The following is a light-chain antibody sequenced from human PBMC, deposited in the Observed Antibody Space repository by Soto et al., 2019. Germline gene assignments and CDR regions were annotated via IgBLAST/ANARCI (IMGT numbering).Light chain of an antibody. J-gene: IGLJ2*01. CDR2: EVN. Sequence: QSALTQPPSASGSPGQSVTISCTGTSSDVGAYIYVSWYQQHPGTAPKLIIYEVNKRPSGVPDRFSGSRSGNTASLTVSGLQPEDVADYYCISYAGNHNLVFGGGTKVTVL. V-gene: IGLV2-8*01. CDR1: SSDVGAYIY. CDR3: ISYAGNHNLV.